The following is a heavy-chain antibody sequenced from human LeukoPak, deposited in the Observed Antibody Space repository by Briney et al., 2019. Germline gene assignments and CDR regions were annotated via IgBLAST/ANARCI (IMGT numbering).Heavy chain of an antibody. D-gene: IGHD5-18*01. CDR3: AREDTPISTNLVVY. CDR2: ISRSSSNI. J-gene: IGHJ4*02. CDR1: GFTFSDYT. Sequence: PGGSLRLSCAASGFTFSDYTMNWVRQTPGKGLEWVSSISRSSSNIYYADSVKGRFTISRDNAKNSLYLQMNSLRAEDTAVYYCAREDTPISTNLVVYWGQGTLVSVSS. V-gene: IGHV3-21*06.